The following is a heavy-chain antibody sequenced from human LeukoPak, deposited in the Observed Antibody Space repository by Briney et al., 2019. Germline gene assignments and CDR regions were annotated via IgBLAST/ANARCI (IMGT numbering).Heavy chain of an antibody. J-gene: IGHJ6*03. D-gene: IGHD1-26*01. CDR3: ARNIVGATSSRFYYMDV. CDR2: INPNSGGT. Sequence: ASVKVSCKASGYTFTGYYMHWVRQAPGQGLEWMGWINPNSGGTNYAQKFQGRVTMTRDTSISTAYMELSRLRSDDTAVYYCARNIVGATSSRFYYMDVWGKGTTVTVSS. CDR1: GYTFTGYY. V-gene: IGHV1-2*02.